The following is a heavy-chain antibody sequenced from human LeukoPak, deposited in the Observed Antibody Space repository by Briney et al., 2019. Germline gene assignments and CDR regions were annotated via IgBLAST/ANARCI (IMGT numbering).Heavy chain of an antibody. D-gene: IGHD6-19*01. CDR1: GYSFTSYW. J-gene: IGHJ5*02. V-gene: IGHV5-51*01. Sequence: GESLKISCKGSGYSFTSYWIGWVRQMPGKGLEWMGIIYPGDSDTRYSPSFQGQVTISADKSISTAYLQWSSLKASDSAMYYCARRAPWRYSGGWFDPWGQGTLVTVSS. CDR2: IYPGDSDT. CDR3: ARRAPWRYSGGWFDP.